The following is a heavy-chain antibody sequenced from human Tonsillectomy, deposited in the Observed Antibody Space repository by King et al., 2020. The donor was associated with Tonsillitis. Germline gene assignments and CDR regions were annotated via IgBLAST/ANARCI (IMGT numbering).Heavy chain of an antibody. CDR2: IYSGGST. D-gene: IGHD3-22*01. CDR3: ARQNYYDSSYYHHDAFDI. Sequence: VQLVESGGGLVQPGGSLRLSCAASGFNVRSNYMSWVRQAPGKGLEWVSVIYSGGSTYYADSVKGRFTISRHNSKNTLYLQMNSLRAEDTAVYYCARQNYYDSSYYHHDAFDIWGQGTMVTVSS. J-gene: IGHJ3*02. CDR1: GFNVRSNY. V-gene: IGHV3-53*04.